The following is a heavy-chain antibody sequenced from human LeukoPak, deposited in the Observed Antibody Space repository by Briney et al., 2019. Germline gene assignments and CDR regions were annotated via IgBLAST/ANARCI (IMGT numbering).Heavy chain of an antibody. D-gene: IGHD4-17*01. Sequence: SETLSLTCTVSGGSISSGGYYWSWIRQPPGKGLEWIGYIYHSGSVYYNPSLKSRVTISVDTSKNQFSLKLSSVTAADTAVYYCASTITVTTDYWGQGTLVTVSS. CDR2: IYHSGSV. J-gene: IGHJ4*02. V-gene: IGHV4-30-2*01. CDR1: GGSISSGGYY. CDR3: ASTITVTTDY.